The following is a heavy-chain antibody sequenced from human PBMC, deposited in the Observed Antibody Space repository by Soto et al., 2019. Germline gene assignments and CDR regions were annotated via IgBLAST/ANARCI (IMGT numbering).Heavy chain of an antibody. D-gene: IGHD2-15*01. V-gene: IGHV4-4*07. J-gene: IGHJ3*02. CDR1: DSTITTDY. Sequence: SDTLALSCNVSDSTITTDYCKVIRQPAVSKLEWIGRIYITGSTNYNPSLKSRVTMSVVTSNNQFSLKLNSVTAADTAVYYCARAGCDGFDIWGKGKMITVS. CDR2: IYITGST. CDR3: ARAGCDGFDI.